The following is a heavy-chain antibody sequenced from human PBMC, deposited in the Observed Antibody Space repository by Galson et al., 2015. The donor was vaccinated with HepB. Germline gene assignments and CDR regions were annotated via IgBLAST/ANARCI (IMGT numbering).Heavy chain of an antibody. V-gene: IGHV1-2*02. Sequence: SVKVSCKASGYTFTGYYMHWVRQAPGQGLEWMGWINPNSGGTNYAQKFQGRVTMTRDTSISTAYMELSRLRSDDTAVYYCARSDDGVTIFGVVIGWFDPWGQGTLVTVSS. CDR3: ARSDDGVTIFGVVIGWFDP. D-gene: IGHD3-3*01. J-gene: IGHJ5*02. CDR1: GYTFTGYY. CDR2: INPNSGGT.